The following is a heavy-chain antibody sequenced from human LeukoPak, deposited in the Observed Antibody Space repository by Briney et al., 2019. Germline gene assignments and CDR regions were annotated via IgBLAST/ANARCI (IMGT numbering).Heavy chain of an antibody. CDR1: GFTFDDYA. CDR3: AKDISYYDSSGYYNY. D-gene: IGHD3-22*01. V-gene: IGHV3-9*01. J-gene: IGHJ4*02. Sequence: GGSLRLSCAASGFTFDDYAMHWVRHAPGKGLEWVSGISWNSGSIGYADSVKGRFTISRDNAKYSLYLQMNSLRAEDTALYYCAKDISYYDSSGYYNYWGQGTLVTVSS. CDR2: ISWNSGSI.